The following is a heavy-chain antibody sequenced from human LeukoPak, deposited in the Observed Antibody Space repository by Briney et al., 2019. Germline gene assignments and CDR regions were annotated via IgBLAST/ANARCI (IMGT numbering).Heavy chain of an antibody. J-gene: IGHJ4*02. Sequence: QPRGSLRLSCAASGFSFPDHVMHWVRRAPGKGLEWVSLISEDGSRTYYADSVRGRFTISRDNSKNSLSLQMRSLTAEDTALYFCAKKSGAAGNFDYWGQGTLVTVSS. CDR2: ISEDGSRT. CDR3: AKKSGAAGNFDY. D-gene: IGHD6-13*01. V-gene: IGHV3-43*02. CDR1: GFSFPDHV.